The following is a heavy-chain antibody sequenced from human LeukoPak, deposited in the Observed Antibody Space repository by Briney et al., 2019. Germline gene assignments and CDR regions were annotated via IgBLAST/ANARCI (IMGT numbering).Heavy chain of an antibody. V-gene: IGHV1-69*05. CDR2: IIPNFGTA. Sequence: SVKVSCKASGGTFSSYAISWVRQAPGQGLEWMGGIIPNFGTANYAQKFQGRVTITTDESTSTAYMELSSLRSEDTAVYYCAKGAAIFYYYMDVWGKGTTVTVSS. J-gene: IGHJ6*03. D-gene: IGHD2-2*01. CDR1: GGTFSSYA. CDR3: AKGAAIFYYYMDV.